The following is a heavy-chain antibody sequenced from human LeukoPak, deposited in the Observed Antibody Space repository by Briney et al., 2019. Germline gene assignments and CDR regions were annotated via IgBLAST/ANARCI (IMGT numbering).Heavy chain of an antibody. J-gene: IGHJ5*02. CDR2: IRSKAESYAT. Sequence: GGSLRLSCAASGFILSGSGVHWVRQASGRGLEWVGRIRSKAESYATAYAESVKGRFTVSRDDSKNTAYLQMNSLKTKDTAVYYCTRLIEGVVVIPFDPWGQGTLVTVSS. CDR1: GFILSGSG. CDR3: TRLIEGVVVIPFDP. D-gene: IGHD3-22*01. V-gene: IGHV3-73*01.